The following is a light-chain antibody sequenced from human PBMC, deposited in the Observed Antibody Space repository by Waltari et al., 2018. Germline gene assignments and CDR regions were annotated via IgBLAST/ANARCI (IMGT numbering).Light chain of an antibody. CDR3: WSYVGGNTYWV. CDR1: STEVGGYNF. V-gene: IGLV2-11*01. CDR2: DVN. Sequence: QSALAQPRSMSGSPGQSVAISCTGTSTEVGGYNFVPWYQQHPEQAPKLIIYDVNKRPSGVPDRFSGSKSGNTASLTISGLQAEDEAHYYCWSYVGGNTYWVFGGGTKLTVL. J-gene: IGLJ3*02.